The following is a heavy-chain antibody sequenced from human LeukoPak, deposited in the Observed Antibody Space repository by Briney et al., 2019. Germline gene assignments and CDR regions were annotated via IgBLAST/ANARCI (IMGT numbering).Heavy chain of an antibody. J-gene: IGHJ4*02. CDR1: AFTFSSYA. CDR2: ISGSGGGT. Sequence: GGSLRLSCAASAFTFSSYAMNWVRQTPGKGLEWVSTISGSGGGTYYADSVKGRFTISRDNPKNTLYLQMNSLRAEDTAVYYCARGIVVVPAAMAENFDYWGQGTLVTVSS. V-gene: IGHV3-23*01. D-gene: IGHD2-2*01. CDR3: ARGIVVVPAAMAENFDY.